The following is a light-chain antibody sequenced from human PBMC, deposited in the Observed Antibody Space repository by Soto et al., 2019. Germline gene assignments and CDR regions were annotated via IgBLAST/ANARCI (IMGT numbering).Light chain of an antibody. CDR1: QTISSY. CDR3: QQGYNAPRT. CDR2: TTS. V-gene: IGKV1-39*01. J-gene: IGKJ1*01. Sequence: DIPMTQSPSSLSASVGDRVTITCRASQTISSYLSWYQQKPGKAPKLLIYTTSTLQSGVPSRFSGSGSGTDFTLTISSLQPEDFATYYCQQGYNAPRTFGQGTKVEIK.